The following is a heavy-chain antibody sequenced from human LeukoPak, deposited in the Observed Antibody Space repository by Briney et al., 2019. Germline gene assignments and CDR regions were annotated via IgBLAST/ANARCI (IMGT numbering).Heavy chain of an antibody. Sequence: SETLSLTCAVYGGSFSDYYWSWIRQPPGKGPEWIGEINPRGSTNYSPSLKSRVTISVDTSKKQFSLKLNSVAAADTAVYFCARVGYRYVINDWSRTGLGAYPTKYYYHMDVWDKGTTVTVSS. V-gene: IGHV4-34*01. CDR2: INPRGST. J-gene: IGHJ6*03. CDR1: GGSFSDYY. D-gene: IGHD5-18*01. CDR3: ARVGYRYVINDWSRTGLGAYPTKYYYHMDV.